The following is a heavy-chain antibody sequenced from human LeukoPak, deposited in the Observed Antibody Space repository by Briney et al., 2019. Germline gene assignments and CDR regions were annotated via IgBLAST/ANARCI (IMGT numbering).Heavy chain of an antibody. CDR2: IYSSGST. CDR3: ARATSIYFYFMDV. CDR1: GGSISSGSYY. V-gene: IGHV4-61*02. J-gene: IGHJ6*03. Sequence: PSGTLSLTCTVSGGSISSGSYYWSWFRQPAEKGLEWIVRIYSSGSTYYNPSLKSRVTISADTSNNQFSLNVSSLTAADTAVYYCARATSIYFYFMDVWGKGTTVTISS. D-gene: IGHD3-3*02.